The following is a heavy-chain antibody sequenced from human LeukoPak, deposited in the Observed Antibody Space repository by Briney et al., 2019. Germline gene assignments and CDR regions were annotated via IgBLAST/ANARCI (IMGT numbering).Heavy chain of an antibody. CDR1: GGSFSGYY. D-gene: IGHD1-1*01. CDR3: TNGDFIGLFDF. J-gene: IGHJ4*02. CDR2: INHSGRT. Sequence: SETLSLTCAVYGGSFSGYYWSWIRQPPGKGLEWIGEINHSGRTNYNPSLKSRVTISVDTSKNQFSLKLTSVTAADTAIYYCTNGDFIGLFDFWGQGTPVTVSS. V-gene: IGHV4-34*03.